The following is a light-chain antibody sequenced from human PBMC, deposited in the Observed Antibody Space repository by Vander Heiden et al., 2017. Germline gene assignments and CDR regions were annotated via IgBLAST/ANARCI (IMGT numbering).Light chain of an antibody. CDR2: AAF. J-gene: IGKJ2*01. CDR1: QSISSTY. Sequence: EIVLTQYPGTLSLSPGERATLSCRASQSISSTYLAWYQQKPGQAPRLLIYAAFNRATGIPDRFSGSGSGTDFTLTIRRLEPEDFAVYYCQQYRSSVMYTFGQWTKLELK. V-gene: IGKV3-20*01. CDR3: QQYRSSVMYT.